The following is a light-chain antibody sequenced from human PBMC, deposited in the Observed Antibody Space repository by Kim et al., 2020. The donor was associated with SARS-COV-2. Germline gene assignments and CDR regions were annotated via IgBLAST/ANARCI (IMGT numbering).Light chain of an antibody. CDR2: DAS. J-gene: IGKJ5*01. CDR1: QSVSSY. V-gene: IGKV3-11*01. Sequence: EIVLTQSPATLSLSPGERATLSCRASQSVSSYLAWYQQKPGQSPRLLIYDASNRATGIPARFSGSGSGTDFTLTISNLEPEDFAVYYCQQRINWMITFGQGTRLGIK. CDR3: QQRINWMIT.